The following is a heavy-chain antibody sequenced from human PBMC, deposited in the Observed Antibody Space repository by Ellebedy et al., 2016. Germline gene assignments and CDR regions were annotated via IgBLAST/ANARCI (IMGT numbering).Heavy chain of an antibody. CDR1: GFSLDTAEVV. CDR2: IYGNDVK. V-gene: IGHV2-5*01. J-gene: IGHJ4*02. CDR3: AHKSVYREVDY. Sequence: SGPTLVKPTQTLTLACTFSGFSLDTAEVVVGWVRQPPGGALEWLSFIYGNDVKRYRPSLGSRLTITRDTSKNQVVLTMTNMDPVDTATYFCAHKSVYREVDYWGQGRLVIVSS. D-gene: IGHD1-14*01.